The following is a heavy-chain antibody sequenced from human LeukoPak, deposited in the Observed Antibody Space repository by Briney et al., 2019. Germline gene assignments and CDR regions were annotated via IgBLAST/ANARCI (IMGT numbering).Heavy chain of an antibody. Sequence: ASVKVSCKASGYTFTGYYMHWVRQAPGQGLEWMGWINPNSGRTNYAQKFQGRVTMTTDTSTSTAYMELRSLRSDDTAVYYCARGDDYYDSRVGTAFDIWGQGTMVTVSS. CDR2: INPNSGRT. CDR1: GYTFTGYY. D-gene: IGHD3-22*01. J-gene: IGHJ3*02. CDR3: ARGDDYYDSRVGTAFDI. V-gene: IGHV1-2*02.